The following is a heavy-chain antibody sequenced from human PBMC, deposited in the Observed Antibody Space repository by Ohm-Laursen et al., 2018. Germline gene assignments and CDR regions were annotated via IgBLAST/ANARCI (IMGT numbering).Heavy chain of an antibody. CDR3: ARGGLDGYPPLDY. V-gene: IGHV3-48*01. Sequence: SLRLSCAASGFTFSNYNMKWVRQAPGKGLEWLSYISSSGDNINYADSVKGRFTISRDNARNSLFLQMNSLRAEDTAVYYCARGGLDGYPPLDYWGQGTLVTVSS. CDR1: GFTFSNYN. D-gene: IGHD5-24*01. CDR2: ISSSGDNI. J-gene: IGHJ4*02.